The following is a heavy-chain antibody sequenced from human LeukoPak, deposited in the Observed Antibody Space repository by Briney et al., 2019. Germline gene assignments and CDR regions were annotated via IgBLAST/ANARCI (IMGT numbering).Heavy chain of an antibody. V-gene: IGHV3-21*01. CDR2: ISSSSSYI. CDR3: AREMGFSSWYQSTTGGWDY. J-gene: IGHJ4*02. D-gene: IGHD6-13*01. CDR1: GFTFTSYS. Sequence: KAGGSLRLSCAASGFTFTSYSINWVRQAPGKGLEWVSSISSSSSYIYYADSVKGRFTISRDNAKNSLYLQMNSLRAEDTAVYYCAREMGFSSWYQSTTGGWDYWGQGTLVTVSS.